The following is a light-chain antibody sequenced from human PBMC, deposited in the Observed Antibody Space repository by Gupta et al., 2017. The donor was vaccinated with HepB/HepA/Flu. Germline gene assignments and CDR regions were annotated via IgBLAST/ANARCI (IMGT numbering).Light chain of an antibody. CDR1: QSVSSF. Sequence: EIVFTQSPATLSWSPGERATLSCRASQSVSSFLAWYQQKPGQAPRLIIYDAFNRATGIPDRFSGSGSGTDFTLTSSSLEHEDFAVYYWQQRSNDLTFGGGTKVEIK. J-gene: IGKJ4*01. CDR2: DAF. CDR3: QQRSNDLT. V-gene: IGKV3-11*01.